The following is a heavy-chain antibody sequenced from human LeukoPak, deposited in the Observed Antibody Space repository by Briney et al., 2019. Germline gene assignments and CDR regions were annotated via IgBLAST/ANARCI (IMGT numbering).Heavy chain of an antibody. D-gene: IGHD3/OR15-3a*01. CDR1: GFTFSSYG. Sequence: GGTLRLSSAASGFTFSSYGMHWGRQAPGQGLEAWAVISYDGSNKYYADSVKGRFNISRDNSKNALYLQMNILKAEDTAVYYCARDLGLVRSLDIWGQGKMVTVSS. V-gene: IGHV3-30*03. CDR3: ARDLGLVRSLDI. CDR2: ISYDGSNK. J-gene: IGHJ3*02.